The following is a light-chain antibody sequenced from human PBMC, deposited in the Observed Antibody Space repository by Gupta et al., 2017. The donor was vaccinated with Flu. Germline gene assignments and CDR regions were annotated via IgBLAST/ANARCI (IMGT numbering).Light chain of an antibody. V-gene: IGKV2-28*01. Sequence: GEPASISCRYSQLRLHSTGYDSLDLYLQKQGQYPQLPIYLGSNRASGVPDRLSSSGAGTDFTLTISRVEAEHVGDYDSMQALQTPTGHRTFGEGTKVEIE. J-gene: IGKJ4*01. CDR1: QLRLHSTGYDS. CDR3: MQALQTPTGHRT. CDR2: LGS.